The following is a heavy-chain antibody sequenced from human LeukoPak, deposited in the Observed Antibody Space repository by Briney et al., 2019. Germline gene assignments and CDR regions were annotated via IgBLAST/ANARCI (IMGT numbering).Heavy chain of an antibody. CDR3: ARRDDSSGYHKIFDY. D-gene: IGHD3-22*01. J-gene: IGHJ4*02. CDR1: GGSISSSSYY. Sequence: SETLSLTCTVSGGSISSSSYYWGWIRQPPGTGLEWIGSIYYSGSTYYNPSLKSRVTISVDTSKSQFSLKLSSVTAADTAVYYCARRDDSSGYHKIFDYWGQGTLVTVSS. V-gene: IGHV4-39*01. CDR2: IYYSGST.